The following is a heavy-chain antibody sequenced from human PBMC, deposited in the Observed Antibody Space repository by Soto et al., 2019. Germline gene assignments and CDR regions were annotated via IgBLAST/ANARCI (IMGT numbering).Heavy chain of an antibody. J-gene: IGHJ6*02. CDR1: GGSFSSDSFV. CDR2: INYSGTT. Sequence: SETLSLTCSVSGGSFSSDSFVWSWVRQFPGKGLEWIGYINYSGTTYYNPSLRSRITMSVDTSKNQFSLNLSSVTAADTAVYYCARDHKWDGMDVWGQGTTVTVSS. V-gene: IGHV4-31*03. CDR3: ARDHKWDGMDV. D-gene: IGHD1-26*01.